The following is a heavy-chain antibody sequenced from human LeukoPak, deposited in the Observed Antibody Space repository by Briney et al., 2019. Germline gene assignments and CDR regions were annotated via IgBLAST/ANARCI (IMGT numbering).Heavy chain of an antibody. J-gene: IGHJ4*02. V-gene: IGHV4-59*12. CDR3: ARAANYYDSSGHGGFDY. Sequence: SETLSLTCTVSGGSISSYYWSWIRQPPGKGLEWLGYIYYSGSTYYNPSLKSRVTISVDTSKNQFSLKLSSVTAADTAVYCCARAANYYDSSGHGGFDYWGQGTQVTVSS. CDR2: IYYSGST. CDR1: GGSISSYY. D-gene: IGHD3-22*01.